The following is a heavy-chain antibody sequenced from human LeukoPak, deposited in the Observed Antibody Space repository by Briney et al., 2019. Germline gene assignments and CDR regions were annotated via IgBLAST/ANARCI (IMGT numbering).Heavy chain of an antibody. Sequence: PGGSLRLSCAASGFTFNTYAMSWVRQAPGEGLQWVSGISNSGDSTYYLDPVKGRFTISRDNSKNTLHLQMSSLRAEDTALYYCVKDRCDRATCPEAWGQGTLVTVSS. D-gene: IGHD2-21*01. CDR2: ISNSGDST. CDR3: VKDRCDRATCPEA. V-gene: IGHV3-23*01. CDR1: GFTFNTYA. J-gene: IGHJ5*02.